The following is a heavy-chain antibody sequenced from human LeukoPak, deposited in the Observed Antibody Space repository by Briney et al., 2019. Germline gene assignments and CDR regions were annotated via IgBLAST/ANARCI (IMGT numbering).Heavy chain of an antibody. CDR1: GFIFNNYA. D-gene: IGHD6-19*01. CDR2: ISWNSGSI. Sequence: GRSLRPSCAGSGFIFNNYAMHWVRQPPGKGLEWVSGISWNSGSIDYADSVKGRFTISRDNAKNSLYLQMNSLRVEDTAFYYCAKDNRRHYTSGPNPDSLHWGQGALVTVSS. V-gene: IGHV3-9*01. J-gene: IGHJ4*02. CDR3: AKDNRRHYTSGPNPDSLH.